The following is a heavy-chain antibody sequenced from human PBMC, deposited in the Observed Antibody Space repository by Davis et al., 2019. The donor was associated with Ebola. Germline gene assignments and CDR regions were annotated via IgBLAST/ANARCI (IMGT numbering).Heavy chain of an antibody. CDR2: IYYSGST. D-gene: IGHD1-20*01. Sequence: SETLSLTCNVSGGSISSGDYYWSWIRQPPGKGLEWIGYIYYSGSTNYNPSLKSRVTISVDTSKNQFSLKLSSVTAADTAVYYCARQYNWNDVWYFDYWGQGTLVTVSS. V-gene: IGHV4-30-4*01. CDR1: GGSISSGDYY. CDR3: ARQYNWNDVWYFDY. J-gene: IGHJ4*02.